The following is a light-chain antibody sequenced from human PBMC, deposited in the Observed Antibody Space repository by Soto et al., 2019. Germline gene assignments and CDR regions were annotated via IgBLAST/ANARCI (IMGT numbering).Light chain of an antibody. J-gene: IGKJ4*01. CDR1: QGTANY. V-gene: IGKV1-27*01. Sequence: DIQMTQSPSTLSASVGDRVTITCRASQGTANYVAWYQQKPGKVPKLLIHAATTLQLGVPSRFSGSGSWTHFTLTISSLQPEDVATYYCQKYNSAPLAFGGGTKVDIK. CDR2: AAT. CDR3: QKYNSAPLA.